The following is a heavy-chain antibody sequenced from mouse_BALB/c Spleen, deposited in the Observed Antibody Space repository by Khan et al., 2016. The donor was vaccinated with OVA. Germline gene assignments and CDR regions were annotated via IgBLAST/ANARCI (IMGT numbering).Heavy chain of an antibody. Sequence: QVQLLQSGPELVRPGVSVKISCKGSGYIFTDYAMHWVKQSHAKSLEWIGLISTYSGNTNYNQKFKGKATMTVDKSSSTAYMELARLTSEDSAIYYCARPDYGGYYDYWGQGTTLTVSS. CDR1: GYIFTDYA. J-gene: IGHJ2*01. D-gene: IGHD2-3*01. V-gene: IGHV1S137*01. CDR3: ARPDYGGYYDY. CDR2: ISTYSGNT.